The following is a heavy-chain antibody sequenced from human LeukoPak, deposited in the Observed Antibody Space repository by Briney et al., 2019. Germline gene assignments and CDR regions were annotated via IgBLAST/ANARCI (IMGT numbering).Heavy chain of an antibody. V-gene: IGHV5-51*01. CDR1: GYIFTSYW. Sequence: GGSLKSSCKGSGYIFTSYWIGWVRQLPGKSLEGMGIIYPGGSGTRYSPALQGQVTTSAGKYFNNAFLLRNSLKTSDTAMYFCARRDYGGKHFDYWGQGTLVTVSS. CDR3: ARRDYGGKHFDY. D-gene: IGHD4-23*01. CDR2: IYPGGSGT. J-gene: IGHJ4*02.